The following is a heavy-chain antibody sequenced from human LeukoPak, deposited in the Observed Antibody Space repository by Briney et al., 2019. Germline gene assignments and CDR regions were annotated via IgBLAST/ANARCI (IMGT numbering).Heavy chain of an antibody. V-gene: IGHV4-59*01. CDR1: GASTNPYY. J-gene: IGHJ4*02. D-gene: IGHD2-2*01. CDR2: IYYSGST. CDR3: ASVVVPAAKGPIS. Sequence: SETLSLTCTVSGASTNPYYWSWIRQPPGKGLEWIGYIYYSGSTNYNPSLKSRVTISVDTSKNQFSLKLSSVTAADTAVYYCASVVVPAAKGPISWGQGTLVTVSS.